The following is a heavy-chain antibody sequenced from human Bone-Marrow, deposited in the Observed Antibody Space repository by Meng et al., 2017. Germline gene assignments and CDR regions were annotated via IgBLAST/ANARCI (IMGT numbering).Heavy chain of an antibody. J-gene: IGHJ4*02. CDR2: IYHSGST. D-gene: IGHD6-6*01. CDR1: GGSISSGGYS. CDR3: ARYSSSSLAFDF. V-gene: IGHV4-30-2*01. Sequence: QLQLQESGSGLVKPSQTLYLTCAVSGGSISSGGYSWSWIRQPPGKGLEWIGYIYHSGSTYFNPSLKSRVTVSVDRSKNQFSLNLSSVTAADTAVYYCARYSSSSLAFDFWGQGTLVPSPQ.